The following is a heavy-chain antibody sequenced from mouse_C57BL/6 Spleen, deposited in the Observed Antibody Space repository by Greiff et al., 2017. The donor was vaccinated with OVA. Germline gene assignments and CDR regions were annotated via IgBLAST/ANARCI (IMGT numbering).Heavy chain of an antibody. Sequence: QVQLQQPGAELVKPGASVKLSCKASGYTFTSYWMQWVNQRPGQGLEWIGEIDPSDSYTNYNQKFKGKATLTVDTSSSTAYMQLSSLTSEDSAVYDCDRRNYHSAMGDWGKGTSVTVSS. V-gene: IGHV1-50*01. D-gene: IGHD2-1*01. CDR1: GYTFTSYW. CDR3: DRRNYHSAMGD. J-gene: IGHJ4*01. CDR2: IDPSDSYT.